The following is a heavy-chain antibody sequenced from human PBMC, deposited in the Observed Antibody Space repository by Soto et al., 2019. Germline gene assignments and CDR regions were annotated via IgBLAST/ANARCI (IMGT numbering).Heavy chain of an antibody. CDR1: GNSISSTNW. D-gene: IGHD3-22*01. J-gene: IGHJ4*02. Sequence: QVQLQESGPGLVKPSGTLSLTCAVSGNSISSTNWWSWVRQPPGKGLEWIGEIYHSGRSNYNPSLTSRVTMSVDTSTNQFSLKLSSVTAADTAVYYCARDVGYHFDSSPAGQFDFWGQGTLVTVSS. CDR2: IYHSGRS. V-gene: IGHV4-4*02. CDR3: ARDVGYHFDSSPAGQFDF.